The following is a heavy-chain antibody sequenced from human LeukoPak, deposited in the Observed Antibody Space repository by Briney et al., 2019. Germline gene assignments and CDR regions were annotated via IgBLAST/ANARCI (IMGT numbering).Heavy chain of an antibody. D-gene: IGHD2-21*02. J-gene: IGHJ4*02. V-gene: IGHV4-38-2*02. CDR1: GYSISSGYY. Sequence: SETLSLTCTVSGYSISSGYYWGWIRQPPGKGLEWIGEINHSGSTNYNPSLKSRVTISVDTSKNQFSLKLSSVTAADTAVYYCARVCGGDCIDYWGQGTLVTVSS. CDR3: ARVCGGDCIDY. CDR2: INHSGST.